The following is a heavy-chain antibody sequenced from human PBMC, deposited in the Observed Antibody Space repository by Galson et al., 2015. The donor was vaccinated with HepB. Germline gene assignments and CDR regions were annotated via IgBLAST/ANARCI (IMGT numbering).Heavy chain of an antibody. CDR1: GFTFSSYV. Sequence: SLRLSCAASGFTFSSYVMSWVRQAPGKGLEWVSGISDSGGSAYYADSVKGRFTISRDNFKNTLYLQINSLRAEDTAVYYCAKDTVTRYPSYFQHWGQGTLVTVSS. D-gene: IGHD4-17*01. CDR3: AKDTVTRYPSYFQH. J-gene: IGHJ1*01. CDR2: ISDSGGSA. V-gene: IGHV3-23*01.